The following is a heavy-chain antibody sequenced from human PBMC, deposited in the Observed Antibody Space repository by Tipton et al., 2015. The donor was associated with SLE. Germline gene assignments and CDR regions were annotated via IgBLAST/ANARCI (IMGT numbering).Heavy chain of an antibody. D-gene: IGHD6-13*01. Sequence: LRLSCTVSGGSISSYYWSWIRQPPGKGLEWIGYIYYSGSTYYNPSLKSRVTISVDTSKNQFSLKLSSVTAADTAVYYCARGRFPAAGTAFDIWGQGTMVTVSS. J-gene: IGHJ3*02. CDR3: ARGRFPAAGTAFDI. CDR2: IYYSGST. V-gene: IGHV4-59*12. CDR1: GGSISSYY.